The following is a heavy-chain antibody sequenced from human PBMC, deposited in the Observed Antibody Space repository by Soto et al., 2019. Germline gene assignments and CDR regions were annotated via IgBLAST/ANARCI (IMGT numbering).Heavy chain of an antibody. CDR2: IYSGGST. CDR3: ARDRARWYGSAHYYGMDV. J-gene: IGHJ6*02. Sequence: EVQLVESGGGLVQPGGSLRLSCAASGFTVSSNYMSWVRQAPGKGLEWGAVIYSGGSTYYADSVKGRFTISRHNSKNTLYLQMNSLRAEDTAVYYCARDRARWYGSAHYYGMDVWGQGTTVTVSS. D-gene: IGHD3-10*01. CDR1: GFTVSSNY. V-gene: IGHV3-53*04.